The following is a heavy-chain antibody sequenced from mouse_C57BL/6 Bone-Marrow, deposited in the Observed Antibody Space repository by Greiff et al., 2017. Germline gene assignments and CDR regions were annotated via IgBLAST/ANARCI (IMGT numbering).Heavy chain of an antibody. V-gene: IGHV2-2*01. CDR1: GFSLTSSG. Sequence: VQLQQSGPGLVQPSQSLSITCTVSGFSLTSSGVHWVRQSPGKGLEWLGVIWSGGSTDYNAAFISRLSISKDNSKSQVFFKMNSLQADDTAIYYCASKGGYFDYWGQGTTLTVSS. J-gene: IGHJ2*01. CDR3: ASKGGYFDY. CDR2: IWSGGST.